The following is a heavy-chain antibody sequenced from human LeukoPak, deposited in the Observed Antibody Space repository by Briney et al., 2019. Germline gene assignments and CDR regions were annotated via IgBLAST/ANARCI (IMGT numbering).Heavy chain of an antibody. CDR3: ARGVRATRYSSGWYTPMY. D-gene: IGHD6-19*01. CDR1: GYTFTSYY. CDR2: INPNSGGT. J-gene: IGHJ4*02. V-gene: IGHV1-2*02. Sequence: ASVKVSCKASGYTFTSYYMHWVRQAPGQGLEWMGWINPNSGGTNYAQKFQGRVTMTRDTSISTAYMELSRLRSDDTAVYYCARGVRATRYSSGWYTPMYWGQGTLVTVSS.